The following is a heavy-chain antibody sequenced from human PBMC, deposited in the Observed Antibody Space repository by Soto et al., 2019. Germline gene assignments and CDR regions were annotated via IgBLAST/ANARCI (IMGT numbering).Heavy chain of an antibody. CDR3: ATLCGGDCYSSDF. CDR2: INTGNGNT. CDR1: GYTFTSLA. D-gene: IGHD2-21*02. J-gene: IGHJ4*02. V-gene: IGHV1-3*04. Sequence: ASVKVSCKASGYTFTSLAMHWVRQAPGQRPEWMAWINTGNGNTKYSPKFQDRLTITRDTSASTAYMDLSSLRSEDTAVYYCATLCGGDCYSSDFWGQGTLVTVSS.